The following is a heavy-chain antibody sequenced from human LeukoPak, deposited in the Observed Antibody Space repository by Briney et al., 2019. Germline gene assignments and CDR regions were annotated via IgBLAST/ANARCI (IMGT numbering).Heavy chain of an antibody. D-gene: IGHD3-10*01. V-gene: IGHV1-2*02. CDR1: GYTFTDYY. Sequence: GASVKVSCKASGYTFTDYYIHWVRQAPGQGLECMGWINPNSGGTNYAQKFRGRVTMTRDTSISTAYMELSRLRSGDTAVYYCARGGSGSYFSWLDPWGQGTLVTVSS. CDR2: INPNSGGT. CDR3: ARGGSGSYFSWLDP. J-gene: IGHJ5*02.